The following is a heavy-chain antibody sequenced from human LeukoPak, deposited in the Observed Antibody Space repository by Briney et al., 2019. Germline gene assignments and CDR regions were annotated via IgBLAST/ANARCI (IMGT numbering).Heavy chain of an antibody. D-gene: IGHD3-10*01. CDR2: IKQDGSEK. V-gene: IGHV3-7*01. J-gene: IGHJ4*02. CDR3: ARDAVWFGELFGY. CDR1: GFTFSSYW. Sequence: GGSLRLSCAASGFTFSSYWMSWVRQAPGKGLEWVANIKQDGSEKYYVDSVKGRFTISRDNAKDSLYLQMNSLRAEDTAVYYCARDAVWFGELFGYWGQGTLVTVSS.